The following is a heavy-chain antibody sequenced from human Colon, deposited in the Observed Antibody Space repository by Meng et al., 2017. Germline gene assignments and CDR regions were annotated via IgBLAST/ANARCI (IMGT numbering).Heavy chain of an antibody. CDR2: INAGNGNT. CDR3: TSPIY. V-gene: IGHV1-3*01. D-gene: IGHD3-9*01. Sequence: VKLVHTGAEVKRPGAPGKVSCKASGSTLSSYAIHWVRQAPGQRLEWMGWINAGNGNTKYSQKFQGRVTITRDTSASTAYMELSSLTSEDTAVYYCTSPIYWGQGTLVTVSS. CDR1: GSTLSSYA. J-gene: IGHJ4*02.